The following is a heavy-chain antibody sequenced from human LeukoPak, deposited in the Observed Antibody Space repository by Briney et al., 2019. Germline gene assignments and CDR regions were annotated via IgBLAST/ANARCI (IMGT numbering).Heavy chain of an antibody. CDR3: ARSDSSGPFDAFDI. J-gene: IGHJ3*02. V-gene: IGHV1-46*01. CDR1: GYTFTSYY. Sequence: ASVKVSCKASGYTFTSYYVHWVRQAPGQGLEWMGIINPSGGSTSHTQKFQGRVTMARDTSTSTVYMELSSLRSEDTAVYYCARSDSSGPFDAFDIWGQGTMVTVSS. D-gene: IGHD3-22*01. CDR2: INPSGGST.